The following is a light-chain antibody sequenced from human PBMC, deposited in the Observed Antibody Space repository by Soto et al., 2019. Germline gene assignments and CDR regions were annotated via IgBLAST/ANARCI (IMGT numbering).Light chain of an antibody. CDR3: SSYTSTSTPFV. CDR2: EVS. V-gene: IGLV2-14*01. CDR1: SSDVGDHNY. J-gene: IGLJ1*01. Sequence: QSALTQPASVSGSPGQSITISCTGTSSDVGDHNYVSWYQQYPGKAPKLMIYEVSNRPSGVSNRFSGSKSGNTASLTISGLQAEDEADYYCSSYTSTSTPFVFGTGTKVTVL.